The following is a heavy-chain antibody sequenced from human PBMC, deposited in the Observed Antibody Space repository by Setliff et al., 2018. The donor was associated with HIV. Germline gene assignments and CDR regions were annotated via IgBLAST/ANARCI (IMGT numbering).Heavy chain of an antibody. CDR2: IYPNSGGT. CDR3: ARESTVVLGDDVDNYHYSYMDV. D-gene: IGHD3-16*01. Sequence: ASVKVSCKASGYTFTAYYIHWVRQAPGQGLEWMGRIYPNSGGTNFAQKFQGRVTMTRGTSISTAYMELSRLTSDDTAMYFCARESTVVLGDDVDNYHYSYMDVWGKGTTVTVSS. V-gene: IGHV1-2*06. CDR1: GYTFTAYY. J-gene: IGHJ6*03.